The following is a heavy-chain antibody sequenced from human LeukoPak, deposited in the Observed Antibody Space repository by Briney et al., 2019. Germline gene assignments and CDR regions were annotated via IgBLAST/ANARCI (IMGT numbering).Heavy chain of an antibody. Sequence: GGSLRLSCAASGLTFSSYSMNWVRQAPGKGLEWVSSISSSSSYIYYADSVKGRFTISRDNAKNSLYLQMNSLRAEDTAVYYCATPGSTVTTTLFDYWGQGTLVTVSS. CDR3: ATPGSTVTTTLFDY. V-gene: IGHV3-21*01. CDR2: ISSSSSYI. D-gene: IGHD4-17*01. J-gene: IGHJ4*02. CDR1: GLTFSSYS.